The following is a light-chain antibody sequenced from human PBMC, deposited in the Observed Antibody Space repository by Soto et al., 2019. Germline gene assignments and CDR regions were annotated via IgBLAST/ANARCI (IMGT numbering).Light chain of an antibody. Sequence: QSALTQPASVSGSPGQSITISYTGTSSDVGSYNLVSWYQQYPGKAPKLIIYEGSKRPSGVSNRFSGSKSGNTASLTISGLQAEDEADYYCCSYAGSSTYVFGGGTKLTVL. V-gene: IGLV2-23*01. CDR1: SSDVGSYNL. CDR2: EGS. CDR3: CSYAGSSTYV. J-gene: IGLJ2*01.